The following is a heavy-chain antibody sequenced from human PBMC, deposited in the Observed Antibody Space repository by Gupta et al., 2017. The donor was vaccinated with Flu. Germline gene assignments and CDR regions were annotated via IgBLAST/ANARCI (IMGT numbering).Heavy chain of an antibody. CDR2: IFSNNEK. V-gene: IGHV2-26*01. Sequence: QPPGRALEWLAHIFSNNEKSYMTALRGRLTISQDPSKNQVVLTMTSVDPLDTATYYCARTKKYTMTTYDAMDVWGPGTTVTVSS. CDR3: ARTKKYTMTTYDAMDV. D-gene: IGHD1-1*01. J-gene: IGHJ6*02.